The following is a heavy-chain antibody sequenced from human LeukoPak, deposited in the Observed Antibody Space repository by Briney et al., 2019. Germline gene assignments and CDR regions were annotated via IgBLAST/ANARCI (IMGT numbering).Heavy chain of an antibody. J-gene: IGHJ4*02. CDR2: IYTSGST. D-gene: IGHD3-22*01. Sequence: SETLSLTCTVSGGSISTTNYYWSWIRQPAGKGLEWIGRIYTSGSTNYNPSLKSRVTISVDTSKNQFSLKLSSVTAADTAVYYCARERITMIVVGLFDYWGQGTLVTVSS. V-gene: IGHV4-61*02. CDR3: ARERITMIVVGLFDY. CDR1: GGSISTTNYY.